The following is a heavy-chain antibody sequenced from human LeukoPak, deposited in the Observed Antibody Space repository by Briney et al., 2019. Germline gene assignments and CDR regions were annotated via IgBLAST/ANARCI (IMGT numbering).Heavy chain of an antibody. D-gene: IGHD3-22*01. CDR2: ISSSSSYI. CDR1: GLSLGNYW. Sequence: PGGSLRLSCVGSGLSLGNYWMNWVRQAPGKGLEWVSSISSSSSYIYYADSVKGRFTISRDNAKNSLYLQMNSLRAEDTAVYYCARDLYDSSGYPGYYFDYWGQGTLVTVSS. CDR3: ARDLYDSSGYPGYYFDY. V-gene: IGHV3-21*01. J-gene: IGHJ4*02.